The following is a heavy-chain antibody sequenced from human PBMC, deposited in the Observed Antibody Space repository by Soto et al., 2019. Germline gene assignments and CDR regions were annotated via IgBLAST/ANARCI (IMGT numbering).Heavy chain of an antibody. CDR2: ISWNSCSI. D-gene: IGHD3-10*01. CDR3: CKGAITMVPGVISYSGMDV. J-gene: IGHJ6*02. Sequence: EVQLVESGGGLVQPGRSLRLSCAACGFTFDDYAMQWVRQAPGKGLEWVSGISWNSCSIGYAVSVTGRFTISRDNAKNFLYLPMNRLIAEDTALYFCCKGAITMVPGVISYSGMDVWGQGTTVTVSS. V-gene: IGHV3-9*01. CDR1: GFTFDDYA.